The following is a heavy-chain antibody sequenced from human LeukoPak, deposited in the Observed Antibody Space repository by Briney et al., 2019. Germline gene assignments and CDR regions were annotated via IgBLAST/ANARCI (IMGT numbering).Heavy chain of an antibody. CDR1: GGSISSYY. CDR3: ARLAVCGGDCFAFDI. D-gene: IGHD2-21*02. CDR2: IYYSGST. V-gene: IGHV4-59*01. J-gene: IGHJ3*02. Sequence: SETLSLTCTVSGGSISSYYWSWIRQPPGKGLEWIGYIYYSGSTNYNPSLKSRVTISVDTSKNQFSLKLSSVTAADTAVYYCARLAVCGGDCFAFDIWGQGTIVTVSS.